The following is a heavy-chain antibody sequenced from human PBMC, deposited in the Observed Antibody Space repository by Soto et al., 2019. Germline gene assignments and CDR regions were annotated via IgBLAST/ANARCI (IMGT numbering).Heavy chain of an antibody. CDR2: ISYSGST. J-gene: IGHJ6*02. CDR3: GRDAVTKRDFYYYGMDV. CDR1: GGSIRNSRYY. Sequence: SETLSLTCTVSGGSIRNSRYYWSWIRQLPGKGLEWIGFISYSGSTDYAPSLKSRVTMSVDTSKNQFSLNLSSVTAADTAVYYCGRDAVTKRDFYYYGMDVWGRGTTVTVSS. V-gene: IGHV4-31*03. D-gene: IGHD4-4*01.